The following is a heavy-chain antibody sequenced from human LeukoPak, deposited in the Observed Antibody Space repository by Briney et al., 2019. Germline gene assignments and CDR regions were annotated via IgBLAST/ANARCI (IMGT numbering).Heavy chain of an antibody. D-gene: IGHD3-10*01. Sequence: GGSLRLSCAASGFTFSTYAMSWVRQAPGKGLEWVSSISGSGGSTYYADSVKGRFTISRDSSKNTLYLQVNSLRAEDTAVYYCARQRPYYSGAGSYRAFDIWGQGTMVIVSS. CDR1: GFTFSTYA. J-gene: IGHJ3*02. CDR3: ARQRPYYSGAGSYRAFDI. CDR2: ISGSGGST. V-gene: IGHV3-23*01.